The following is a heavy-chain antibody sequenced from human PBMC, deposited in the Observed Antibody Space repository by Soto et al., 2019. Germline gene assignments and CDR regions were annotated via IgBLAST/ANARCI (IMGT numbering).Heavy chain of an antibody. CDR2: ISAYNGNT. Sequence: QVQLVQSGAEVKKPGASVKVSCKASGYTFTSYGISWVRQAPGQGLEWMGWISAYNGNTNYAQKLTGRVTMTTATSTSTAYMELRRLRSDDTAVYYCARNLEEEGSTMVRGVITYWGQGTLVPVSS. D-gene: IGHD3-10*01. J-gene: IGHJ4*02. V-gene: IGHV1-18*01. CDR1: GYTFTSYG. CDR3: ARNLEEEGSTMVRGVITY.